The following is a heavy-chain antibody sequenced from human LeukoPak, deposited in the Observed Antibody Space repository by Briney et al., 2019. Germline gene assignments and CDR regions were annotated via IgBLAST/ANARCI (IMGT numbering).Heavy chain of an antibody. CDR2: INHSGST. Sequence: SETLSLTCTVSGYSITTGYYWSWIRQPPGKGLEWIGEINHSGSTNYNPSLKSRVTISVDTSKNQFSLKLSSVTAADTAVYYCARGFPGHIVVVTPRFDYWGQGTLVAVSS. V-gene: IGHV4-34*01. D-gene: IGHD2-21*02. J-gene: IGHJ4*02. CDR1: GYSITTGYY. CDR3: ARGFPGHIVVVTPRFDY.